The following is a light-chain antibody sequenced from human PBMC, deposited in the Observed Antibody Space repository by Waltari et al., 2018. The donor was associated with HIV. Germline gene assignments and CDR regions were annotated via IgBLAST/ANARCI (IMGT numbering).Light chain of an antibody. V-gene: IGLV2-8*01. CDR2: DVT. CDR3: VSYTEKDTFLL. Sequence: QSALTQPPSASGTPGQSVAISCTGPSNDIGTSNFVSWYQPHPGTAPNRIIYDVTRRPPGIPDRFSGTTSVYTASLTGSDLQVEDEADYYCVSYTEKDTFLLFGGGTKLAV. CDR1: SNDIGTSNF. J-gene: IGLJ2*01.